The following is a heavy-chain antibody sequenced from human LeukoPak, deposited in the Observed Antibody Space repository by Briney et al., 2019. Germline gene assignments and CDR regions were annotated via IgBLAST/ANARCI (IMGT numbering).Heavy chain of an antibody. CDR3: ARNCGGDCYAEIDY. CDR1: GFTFSSYA. V-gene: IGHV3-30*03. CDR2: ISYDVNNQ. J-gene: IGHJ4*02. D-gene: IGHD2-21*02. Sequence: PGRSLRLSCAASGFTFSSYAMHWVRQAPGKGLEWVAVISYDVNNQYYADSVKGRFTISRDNSKNTLYLQMNSLRAEDTAVYYCARNCGGDCYAEIDYWGQGTLVTVSS.